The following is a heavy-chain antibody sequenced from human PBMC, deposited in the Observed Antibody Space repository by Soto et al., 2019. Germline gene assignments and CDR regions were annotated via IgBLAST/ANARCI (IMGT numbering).Heavy chain of an antibody. J-gene: IGHJ3*02. CDR3: ASSHLQDPTYRKRGGGSSVAFDI. D-gene: IGHD2-15*01. CDR2: INPSGGST. Sequence: GASVKVSCKASGYTFTSYYMHWVRQAPGQGLEWMGIINPSGGSTSYAQKFQGRVTMTRDTSTSTVYMELSSLRSEDTAVYYCASSHLQDPTYRKRGGGSSVAFDIWGQGTMVTVSS. V-gene: IGHV1-46*03. CDR1: GYTFTSYY.